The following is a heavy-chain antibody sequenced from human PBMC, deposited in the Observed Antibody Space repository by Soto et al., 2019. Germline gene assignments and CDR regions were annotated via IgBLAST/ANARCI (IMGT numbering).Heavy chain of an antibody. CDR2: IIPDFGIG. J-gene: IGHJ3*01. V-gene: IGHV1-69*17. CDR3: TTRAGYHAFNV. CDR1: GGTFSSKS. Sequence: QVQLAQSGAEVKEPGSSMKVACKVSGGTFSSKSINWVRQAPGQGLEWVGGIIPDFGIGCRSQKFYDRVTFTADKSTNTAYMELRSLRSGDTAIYYCTTRAGYHAFNVWGRGTVVTVSP. D-gene: IGHD2-2*01.